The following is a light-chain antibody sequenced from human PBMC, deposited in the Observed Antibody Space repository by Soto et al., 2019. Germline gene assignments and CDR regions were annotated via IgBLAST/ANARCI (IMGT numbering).Light chain of an antibody. CDR2: EVS. J-gene: IGLJ1*01. Sequence: QAARTQPASVSGSPGQSITISCTGTGSDVGGYNYVSWYQQHPGKAPKLMIYEVSNRPSGVSNRFSGSKSGNTASLTISGLQAEDEADYYCSSYTSSSTLYVFGTGTKV. V-gene: IGLV2-14*01. CDR1: GSDVGGYNY. CDR3: SSYTSSSTLYV.